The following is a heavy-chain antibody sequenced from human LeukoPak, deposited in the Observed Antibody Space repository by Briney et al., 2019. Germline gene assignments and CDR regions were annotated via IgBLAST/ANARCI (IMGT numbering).Heavy chain of an antibody. Sequence: GGSLRLSCAASGFTFDDYGMSWVRQAPGKGLEWVSGINWNGGSTGYADSARGRFAISRDNAKNSLYLQMNSLRAEDTALYYCARDCSGGSCYHAFDFWVQGTMVTVSS. D-gene: IGHD2-15*01. CDR3: ARDCSGGSCYHAFDF. V-gene: IGHV3-20*04. CDR1: GFTFDDYG. J-gene: IGHJ3*01. CDR2: INWNGGST.